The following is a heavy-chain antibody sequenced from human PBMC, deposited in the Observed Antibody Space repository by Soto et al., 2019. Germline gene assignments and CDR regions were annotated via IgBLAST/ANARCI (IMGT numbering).Heavy chain of an antibody. CDR2: IYHSGST. D-gene: IGHD3-3*01. Sequence: PSETLSLTCALSGGSISSSNCWSWVRQPPGKGLEWIGEIYHSGSTNYNPSLKSRVTISVDKSKNQFSLKLSSVTAADTAVYYCARARVVIICYYYYGMDVWGQGTTVTVSS. CDR1: GGSISSSNC. CDR3: ARARVVIICYYYYGMDV. J-gene: IGHJ6*02. V-gene: IGHV4-4*02.